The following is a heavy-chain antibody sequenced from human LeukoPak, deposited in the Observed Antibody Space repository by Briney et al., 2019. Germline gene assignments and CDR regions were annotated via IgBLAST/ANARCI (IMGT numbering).Heavy chain of an antibody. J-gene: IGHJ4*01. CDR2: ISSSSSYT. D-gene: IGHD4-17*01. CDR1: GFTFSDYY. V-gene: IGHV3-11*06. CDR3: ASFDYGDPFDY. Sequence: GGSLNLYCAASGFTFSDYYMSWIRQAPGKGLEWVSYISSSSSYTNYADSVKGRSTISRDNAKNSLYLQMNSLRAEDTAVYYCASFDYGDPFDYWGQGTMVIVSS.